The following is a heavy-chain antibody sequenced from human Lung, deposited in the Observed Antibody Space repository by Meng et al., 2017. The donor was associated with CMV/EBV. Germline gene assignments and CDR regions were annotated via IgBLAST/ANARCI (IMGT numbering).Heavy chain of an antibody. J-gene: IGHJ4*02. V-gene: IGHV1-69*10. CDR1: AGTLSSYA. CDR3: ARTLGSYYDY. CDR2: IIPILGIV. Sequence: VSCKASAGTLSSYALSWVRQAPGQGLEWMGDIIPILGIVNYAQKFRGRVTITADRATGTAYMELSSLRSEDTAVYYCARTLGSYYDYWGQGTLVTVSS. D-gene: IGHD3-10*01.